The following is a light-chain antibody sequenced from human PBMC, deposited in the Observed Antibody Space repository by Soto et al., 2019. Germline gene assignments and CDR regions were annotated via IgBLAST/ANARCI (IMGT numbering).Light chain of an antibody. V-gene: IGKV3-20*01. Sequence: DIVLTQSPGTLSLSPGERATLSCRASQSVNSSYLAWYQQKPGQAPRLIISGASSRATGIPDRFSGSGSGTDFTLTISRLEPEDFAVYYCQQYGRSPPMYTFGQGAKLEIK. J-gene: IGKJ2*01. CDR2: GAS. CDR3: QQYGRSPPMYT. CDR1: QSVNSSY.